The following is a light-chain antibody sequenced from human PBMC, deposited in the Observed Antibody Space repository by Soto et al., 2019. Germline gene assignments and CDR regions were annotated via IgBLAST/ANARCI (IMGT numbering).Light chain of an antibody. J-gene: IGKJ2*01. CDR2: AAS. V-gene: IGKV1-39*01. CDR1: RSITGY. Sequence: DIQMTQSPSSLSASVGDRVTITCRASRSITGYLNWYQQKPGKAPKLLIYAASTLQSGVPSRFSGSGSGTDFTLTISSLQRDDVATYFCQQSLGIPYTFGQGTRLETK. CDR3: QQSLGIPYT.